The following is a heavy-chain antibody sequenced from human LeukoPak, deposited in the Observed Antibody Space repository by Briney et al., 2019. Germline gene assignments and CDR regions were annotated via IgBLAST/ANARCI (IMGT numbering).Heavy chain of an antibody. CDR2: IYYNGST. V-gene: IGHV4-59*01. CDR1: GRSISSYY. D-gene: IGHD3-22*01. Sequence: SETLSLTCTVSGRSISSYYWSWIRQPPGKGLEWVGYIYYNGSTNYNHSLKSRVTISVDTSKNQFSLKLSSVTAADTAVYYCAREGRYYYDSSGYPAGVWFDPWGQGTLVTVSS. CDR3: AREGRYYYDSSGYPAGVWFDP. J-gene: IGHJ5*02.